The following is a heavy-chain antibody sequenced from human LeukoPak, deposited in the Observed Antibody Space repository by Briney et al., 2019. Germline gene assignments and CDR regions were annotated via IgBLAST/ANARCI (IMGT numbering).Heavy chain of an antibody. CDR3: ARVSDGSSWGSYNWFDP. CDR2: INPNSGGT. CDR1: GYTFTGYY. Sequence: GASVKVSCKASGYTFTGYYMHWVRQAPGQGLEWMGWINPNSGGTNYAQKFQGRVTMTRDTSISTAYMELSRLRSDDTAVYYCARVSDGSSWGSYNWFDPWGQGTLVTVSS. V-gene: IGHV1-2*02. J-gene: IGHJ5*02. D-gene: IGHD3-16*01.